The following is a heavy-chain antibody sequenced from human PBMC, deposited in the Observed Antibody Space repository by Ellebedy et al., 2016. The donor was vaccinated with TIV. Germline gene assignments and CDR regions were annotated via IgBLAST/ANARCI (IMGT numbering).Heavy chain of an antibody. CDR2: ISSSSSTI. CDR3: ATPVGRFSGSYVY. D-gene: IGHD3-16*01. V-gene: IGHV3-48*04. CDR1: GFTFSNVW. J-gene: IGHJ4*02. Sequence: PGGSLRLSCAASGFTFSNVWMKWVRQAPGKGLEWVSYISSSSSTIYYADSVKGRFTISRDNAKSTLYLDMGSLRAEDTAVYYCATPVGRFSGSYVYWGQGTLVTVSS.